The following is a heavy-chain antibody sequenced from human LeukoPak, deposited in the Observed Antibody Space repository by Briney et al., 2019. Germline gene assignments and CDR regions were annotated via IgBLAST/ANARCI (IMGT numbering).Heavy chain of an antibody. V-gene: IGHV3-33*01. D-gene: IGHD3-3*01. CDR2: IWYDGSKK. J-gene: IGHJ4*02. CDR3: ARDISYYAADY. CDR1: GYTFSSHG. Sequence: GGSLRFSCAASGYTFSSHGLHWVRQAPGKGLELVAVIWYDGSKKHYAESVKGRFTISRDNSKNTLYLEMNSLRIEDTAVYRCARDISYYAADYWGQGTLVTVSS.